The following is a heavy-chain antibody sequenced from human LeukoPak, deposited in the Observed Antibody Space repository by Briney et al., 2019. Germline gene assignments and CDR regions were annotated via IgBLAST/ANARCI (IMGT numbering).Heavy chain of an antibody. V-gene: IGHV4-39*01. J-gene: IGHJ5*02. CDR1: GGSISSSSYY. Sequence: KASETLSLTCTVSGGSISSSSYYWGWIRQPPGEGLEWIGSIYYSGSTYYNPSLKSRVTISVDTSKNQFSLKLSSVTAADTAVYYCARRNYGGNNWFDPWGQGTLVTVSS. CDR2: IYYSGST. CDR3: ARRNYGGNNWFDP. D-gene: IGHD4-23*01.